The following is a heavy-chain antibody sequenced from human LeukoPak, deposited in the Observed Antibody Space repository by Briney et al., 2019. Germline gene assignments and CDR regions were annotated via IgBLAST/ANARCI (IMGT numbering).Heavy chain of an antibody. CDR3: ARGYSGDFDY. Sequence: PSETLSLTCTVSGDSISSSYWSWVRQPPGKGLEWIGYMYYSGSTNSNPSLKSRVTISVDTSKSQFSLKLTSVTAADTAVYYCARGYSGDFDYWGQGTLVTVSS. D-gene: IGHD2-15*01. J-gene: IGHJ4*02. CDR1: GDSISSSY. V-gene: IGHV4-59*01. CDR2: MYYSGST.